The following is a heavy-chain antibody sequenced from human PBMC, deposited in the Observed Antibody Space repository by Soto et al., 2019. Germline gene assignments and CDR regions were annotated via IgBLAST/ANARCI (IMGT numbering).Heavy chain of an antibody. CDR2: IKSKTDGGTT. CDR3: TTTPRVAQQLVRPPSDYYGMDV. Sequence: GGSLRLSCAASGFTFSNAWMNWVRQAPGKGLEWVGRIKSKTDGGTTDYAAPVKGRFTISRDDSKNTLYLQMNSLKTEDTAVYYCTTTPRVAQQLVRPPSDYYGMDVWGQGTTVTVSS. J-gene: IGHJ6*02. V-gene: IGHV3-15*07. D-gene: IGHD6-13*01. CDR1: GFTFSNAW.